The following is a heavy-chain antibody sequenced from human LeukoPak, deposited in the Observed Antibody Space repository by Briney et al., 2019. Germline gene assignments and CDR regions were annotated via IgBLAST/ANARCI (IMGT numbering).Heavy chain of an antibody. CDR1: GFTFSSYS. Sequence: GGSLRLSCAASGFTFSSYSMNWVRQAPGKGLEWVSSISSSSSYIYYADSVKGRFTISRDNAKNSLYLQMNSLRAEDTAVYYCATNLTLYSSGWYYFDYWGQGTLVTVSS. J-gene: IGHJ4*02. CDR2: ISSSSSYI. D-gene: IGHD6-19*01. CDR3: ATNLTLYSSGWYYFDY. V-gene: IGHV3-21*01.